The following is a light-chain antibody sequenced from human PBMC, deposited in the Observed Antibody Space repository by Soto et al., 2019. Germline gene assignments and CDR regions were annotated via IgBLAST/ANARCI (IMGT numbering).Light chain of an antibody. CDR3: QQYYTTPYT. CDR2: WAS. V-gene: IGKV4-1*01. CDR1: QSVLYSNSRNY. J-gene: IGKJ2*01. Sequence: DIVMTQSPDSLAMSLGERATITCRSSQSVLYSNSRNYLAWYQQQPGQPPKLLIYWASTRESGVPDRFSGSGSGTDFTLTISSLQAEDVAVYYCQQYYTTPYTFGQGTKLEIK.